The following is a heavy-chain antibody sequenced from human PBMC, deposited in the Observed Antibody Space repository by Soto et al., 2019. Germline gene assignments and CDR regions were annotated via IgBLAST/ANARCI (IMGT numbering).Heavy chain of an antibody. J-gene: IGHJ6*02. D-gene: IGHD3-22*01. CDR1: GYTFTRNG. V-gene: IGHV1-18*01. CDR2: ISPNSGNT. CDR3: VKDRDSNSWPSRDV. Sequence: QVHLVQSGAEVKKPGASVNVSCKTSGYTFTRNGISWVRQAPGQGLEWMGWISPNSGNTRYAQKLQDSVIMTPDTSPSTTYMELRSLRSDATAVYYCVKDRDSNSWPSRDVWGPGTTVTVSS.